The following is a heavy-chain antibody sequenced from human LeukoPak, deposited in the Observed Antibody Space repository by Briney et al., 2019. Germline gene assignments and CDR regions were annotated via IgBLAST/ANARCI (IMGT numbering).Heavy chain of an antibody. CDR3: ARVEYYDSSGYYEFDY. J-gene: IGHJ4*02. Sequence: ASVKVSCKASGYTFTGYYMHWVRQAPGQGLEWMGWINTNTGNPTYAQGFTGRFVFSLDTSVSTAYLQISSLKAEDTAVYYCARVEYYDSSGYYEFDYWGQGTLVTVSS. D-gene: IGHD3-22*01. CDR2: INTNTGNP. V-gene: IGHV7-4-1*02. CDR1: GYTFTGYY.